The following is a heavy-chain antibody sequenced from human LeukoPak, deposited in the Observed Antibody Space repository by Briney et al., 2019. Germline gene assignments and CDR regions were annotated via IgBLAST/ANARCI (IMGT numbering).Heavy chain of an antibody. J-gene: IGHJ4*02. Sequence: GGSLRLSRAASGFTFSSYAMSWVRQAPGKGLEWVSAISGSGGSTYYADSVKGRFTISRDNSKNTLYLQMNSLRAEDTAVYYCAKDFFYGSGSYYDYWGQGTLVTVSS. CDR1: GFTFSSYA. CDR3: AKDFFYGSGSYYDY. V-gene: IGHV3-23*01. D-gene: IGHD3-10*01. CDR2: ISGSGGST.